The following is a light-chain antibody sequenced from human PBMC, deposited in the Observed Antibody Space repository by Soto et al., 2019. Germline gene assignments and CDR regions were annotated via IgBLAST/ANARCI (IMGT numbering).Light chain of an antibody. V-gene: IGKV3-15*01. CDR2: GAS. J-gene: IGKJ2*01. CDR1: QSVSSN. CDR3: QQYNNWPPYT. Sequence: EIVMTQSPATLSVSPGERATLSYRASQSVSSNLAWYQQKPGQAPRLLIYGASTRATGIPARFSGSGSGTEFTLTISSLQSEDFAVYYCQQYNNWPPYTFGQGTKVDIK.